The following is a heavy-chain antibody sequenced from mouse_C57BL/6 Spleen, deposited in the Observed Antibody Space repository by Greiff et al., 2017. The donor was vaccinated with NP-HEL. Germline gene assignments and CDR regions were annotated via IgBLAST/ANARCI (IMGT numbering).Heavy chain of an antibody. Sequence: QVQLQQSGAELVKPGASVKLSCKASGYTFTSYWMHWVKQRPGQGLEWIGMIHPNSGSTNYNEKFKSKATLTVDKSSSTAYMQLSSLTSEDSAVYYCASLYYYGLFDYWGQGTTLTVSS. D-gene: IGHD1-1*01. CDR2: IHPNSGST. J-gene: IGHJ2*01. CDR3: ASLYYYGLFDY. CDR1: GYTFTSYW. V-gene: IGHV1-64*01.